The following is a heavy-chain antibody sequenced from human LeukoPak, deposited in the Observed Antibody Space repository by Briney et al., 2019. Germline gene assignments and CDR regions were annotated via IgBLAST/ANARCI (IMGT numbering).Heavy chain of an antibody. CDR1: GFTFTNAW. D-gene: IGHD2-2*01. CDR2: IESEIGGVTT. CDR3: TTFHVVLVPAARPEGVFDI. Sequence: GGSLRLSCAASGFTFTNAWMSWFLQAPAKGLEWVGRIESEIGGVTTDYAAPVKGRFTISKDDSKNTLYLQMNSLKIEDTAVYYCTTFHVVLVPAARPEGVFDIWGQGTTVTVTS. V-gene: IGHV3-15*04. J-gene: IGHJ3*02.